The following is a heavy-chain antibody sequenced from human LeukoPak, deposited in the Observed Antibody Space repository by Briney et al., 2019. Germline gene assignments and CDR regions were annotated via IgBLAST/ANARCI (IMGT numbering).Heavy chain of an antibody. Sequence: SVKVSCKASGGTFSNYAISWVRQAPGQGLEWMGGIIPIFGTANYAQKFQGRVTIIADESTSTAYMELSSLRSEDTAMYYCARGAFSGSYSFGYYYYGMDVWGQGTTVTVSS. CDR3: ARGAFSGSYSFGYYYYGMDV. D-gene: IGHD1-26*01. CDR2: IIPIFGTA. CDR1: GGTFSNYA. J-gene: IGHJ6*02. V-gene: IGHV1-69*13.